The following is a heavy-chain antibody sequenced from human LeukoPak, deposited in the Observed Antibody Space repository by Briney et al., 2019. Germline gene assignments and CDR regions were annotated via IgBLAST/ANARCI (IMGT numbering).Heavy chain of an antibody. D-gene: IGHD3-10*01. CDR1: GGSITSGNNY. V-gene: IGHV4-31*03. Sequence: SQTLSLTCTVSGGSITSGNNYWSWIRQHPGTGLEWIGYIYYSGSTYYNPSLKSRVTISVDTSKNQFSLKLSSVTAADTAVYYCARKPLGSSRYDYWGQGTLVTVSS. J-gene: IGHJ4*02. CDR3: ARKPLGSSRYDY. CDR2: IYYSGST.